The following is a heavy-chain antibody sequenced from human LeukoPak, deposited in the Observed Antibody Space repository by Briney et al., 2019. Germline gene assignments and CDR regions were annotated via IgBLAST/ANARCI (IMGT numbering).Heavy chain of an antibody. Sequence: GASVKLSCKASGYTFAGYYLHGVRQAPGQGLEWMAWIDPYTGNTHYAQKFQGRITVTRDTSVRTTYMELSWLTSDDTARYYCAREYSASEHWGQGTLVTVSS. CDR2: IDPYTGNT. J-gene: IGHJ4*02. V-gene: IGHV1-2*02. D-gene: IGHD5-12*01. CDR1: GYTFAGYY. CDR3: AREYSASEH.